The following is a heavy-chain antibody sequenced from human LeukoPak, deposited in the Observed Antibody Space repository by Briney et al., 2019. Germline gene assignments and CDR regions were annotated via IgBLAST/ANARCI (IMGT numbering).Heavy chain of an antibody. Sequence: GGSLRLSCAASGFTFSTYAMHWVRQAPDKGLEWVAFTSFDESNKFYADSVEGRFTISRDNSKNTLFLQMHNLRVDDTAMYFCAVVAGRFPPDYWGQGTLVTVSS. CDR3: AVVAGRFPPDY. CDR2: TSFDESNK. J-gene: IGHJ4*02. D-gene: IGHD6-19*01. V-gene: IGHV3-30-3*01. CDR1: GFTFSTYA.